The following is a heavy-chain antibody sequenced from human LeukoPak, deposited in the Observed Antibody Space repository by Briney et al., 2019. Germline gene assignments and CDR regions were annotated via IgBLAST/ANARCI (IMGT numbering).Heavy chain of an antibody. Sequence: ASVKVSCKASGYTFTGSYMHWVRQVPGQGLEWLGWINPNSGGTNYAQKFQGRVTMTRDTSISTAYMELSRLRSDDTAVYYCARAGSDSSAPSDYWGQGTLVTVSS. CDR3: ARAGSDSSAPSDY. V-gene: IGHV1-2*02. CDR2: INPNSGGT. J-gene: IGHJ4*02. CDR1: GYTFTGSY. D-gene: IGHD3-22*01.